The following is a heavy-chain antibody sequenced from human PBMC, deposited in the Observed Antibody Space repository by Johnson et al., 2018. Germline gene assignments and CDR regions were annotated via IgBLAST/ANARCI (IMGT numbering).Heavy chain of an antibody. V-gene: IGHV3-33*06. CDR3: AKVFSYGYYYYYMDV. CDR2: IWYDRSNK. D-gene: IGHD3-16*01. CDR1: GFTFSSYG. J-gene: IGHJ6*03. Sequence: QVQLVQSGGGLVQXGRSLRLXCAASGFTFSSYGMHWVRQAPGKGLEWVAVIWYDRSNKYYADSVKGRFTISRDNSKNTLYLQMNSLRAEDTAVYYCAKVFSYGYYYYYMDVWGKGTTVTVSS.